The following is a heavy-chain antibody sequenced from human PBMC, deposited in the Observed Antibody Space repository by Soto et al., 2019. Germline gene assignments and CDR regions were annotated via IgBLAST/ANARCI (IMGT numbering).Heavy chain of an antibody. D-gene: IGHD1-7*01. J-gene: IGHJ5*01. CDR2: MSGSSSTT. CDR3: AKNQERELPGVVDF. Sequence: GGSLRLSCATSGLTFSNYAMSRVRQAPGGGLEWVSSMSGSSSTTYYADSVRGRFTISRDRSKNTLYLQMSSLRAEDTALYYCAKNQERELPGVVDFGGHGALV. V-gene: IGHV3-23*01. CDR1: GLTFSNYA.